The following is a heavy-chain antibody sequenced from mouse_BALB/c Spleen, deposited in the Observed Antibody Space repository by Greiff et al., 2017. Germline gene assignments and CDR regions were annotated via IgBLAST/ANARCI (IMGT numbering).Heavy chain of an antibody. D-gene: IGHD1-1*01. J-gene: IGHJ4*01. Sequence: QVQLKESGAELVRPGSSVKISCKASGYAFSSYWMNWVKQRPGQGLEWIGQIYPGDGDTNYNGKFKGKATLTADKSSSTAYMQLSSLTSEDSAVYFCATVVAHYAMDYWGQGTSVTVSS. CDR3: ATVVAHYAMDY. CDR1: GYAFSSYW. V-gene: IGHV1-80*01. CDR2: IYPGDGDT.